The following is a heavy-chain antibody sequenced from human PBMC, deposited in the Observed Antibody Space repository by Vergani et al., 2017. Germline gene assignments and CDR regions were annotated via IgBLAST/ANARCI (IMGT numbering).Heavy chain of an antibody. Sequence: QVQLQQWGAGLLKPSETLSLTCAVYGGSFSGYYWSWIRQPPGKGLEWIGEINHSGRTNYTPSLKSRVTISVDTSKNQFSLKLSSVTAADTAVYYCARGRRYSSGWTDYWGQGTLVTVSS. CDR3: ARGRRYSSGWTDY. CDR1: GGSFSGYY. CDR2: INHSGRT. V-gene: IGHV4-34*01. J-gene: IGHJ4*02. D-gene: IGHD6-19*01.